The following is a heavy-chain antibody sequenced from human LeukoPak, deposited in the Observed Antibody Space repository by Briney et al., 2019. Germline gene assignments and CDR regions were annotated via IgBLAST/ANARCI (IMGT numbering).Heavy chain of an antibody. D-gene: IGHD1-26*01. V-gene: IGHV3-30-3*01. Sequence: SGTSLRLSCAASGFTFNTHAMHWVRQTPGAGLEWVAIITYDGLNKYYPDSVKGRFTISRDNSKNTLYLQMNSLRAEDTAVYYCAKGDNSGSYFDYWGQGTLVTVSS. J-gene: IGHJ4*02. CDR3: AKGDNSGSYFDY. CDR2: ITYDGLNK. CDR1: GFTFNTHA.